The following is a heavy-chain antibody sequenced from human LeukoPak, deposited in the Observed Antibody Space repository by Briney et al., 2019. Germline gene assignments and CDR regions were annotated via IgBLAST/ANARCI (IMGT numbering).Heavy chain of an antibody. Sequence: SETLSLTCAVYGGSFSGYYRSWIRQPPGKGLEWIGEINHSGSTNYNPSLKSRATISVDTSKNQFSLRLSSVTAADTAVYYCARAPIVVVPAAGTGWFDPWGQGTLVTVSS. D-gene: IGHD2-2*01. J-gene: IGHJ5*02. CDR3: ARAPIVVVPAAGTGWFDP. CDR1: GGSFSGYY. CDR2: INHSGST. V-gene: IGHV4-34*01.